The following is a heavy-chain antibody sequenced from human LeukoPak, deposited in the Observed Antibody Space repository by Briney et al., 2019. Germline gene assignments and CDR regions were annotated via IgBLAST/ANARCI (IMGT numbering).Heavy chain of an antibody. CDR3: ARGGPYYDILTGYYFSGGDKDWFDP. Sequence: ASVKVSCKASGYTFTSYDINWVRQATGQGLEWMGWMNPNSGNTGYAQKFQGRVTMTRNTSISTAYMELSSLRSEDTAVYYCARGGPYYDILTGYYFSGGDKDWFDPWGQGTLVTVSS. J-gene: IGHJ5*02. V-gene: IGHV1-8*01. CDR1: GYTFTSYD. CDR2: MNPNSGNT. D-gene: IGHD3-9*01.